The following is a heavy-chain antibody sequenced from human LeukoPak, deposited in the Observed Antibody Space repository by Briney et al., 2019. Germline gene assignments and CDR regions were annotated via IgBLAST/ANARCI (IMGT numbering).Heavy chain of an antibody. J-gene: IGHJ4*02. CDR1: GYTFTGYY. CDR2: INPNSGGT. D-gene: IGHD4-17*01. V-gene: IGHV1-2*02. Sequence: GASVKVSCKASGYTFTGYYMHWVRQAPGQGLEWMGWINPNSGGTNYAQKFQGRVTMTRDTSISTAYMELSRLRSDDTAVYYCARDSTVTWNLFDYWGQGTLVTVSS. CDR3: ARDSTVTWNLFDY.